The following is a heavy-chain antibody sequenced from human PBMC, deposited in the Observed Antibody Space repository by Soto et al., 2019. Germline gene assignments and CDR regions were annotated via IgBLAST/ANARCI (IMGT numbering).Heavy chain of an antibody. CDR1: GGSITNYY. J-gene: IGHJ4*02. V-gene: IGHV4-59*01. Sequence: QVQLQESGPGLLKTSETLSLTCTVSGGSITNYYWSWLRQPPGKGLEWIGYIYDSGTTNYNPSLKSRVTISEDTSKNDLSLKLSSMTAADTAVYYCARWNEGFDHWGQGNLVTVSS. D-gene: IGHD1-1*01. CDR2: IYDSGTT. CDR3: ARWNEGFDH.